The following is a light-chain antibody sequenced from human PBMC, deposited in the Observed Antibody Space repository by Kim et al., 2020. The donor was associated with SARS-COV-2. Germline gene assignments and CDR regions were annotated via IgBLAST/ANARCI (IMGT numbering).Light chain of an antibody. V-gene: IGLV1-47*01. CDR3: AAWDDSLSGV. CDR2: RDN. J-gene: IGLJ3*02. CDR1: SSNIGSNY. Sequence: QSVLTQPPSASGTPGQRVTISCSGSSSNIGSNYVYWYQQFPGTAPKLLIYRDNQRPSGVPDRFSGSKSDTSASLAISGLRSEDEADYYCAAWDDSLSGVFGGGTQLTVL.